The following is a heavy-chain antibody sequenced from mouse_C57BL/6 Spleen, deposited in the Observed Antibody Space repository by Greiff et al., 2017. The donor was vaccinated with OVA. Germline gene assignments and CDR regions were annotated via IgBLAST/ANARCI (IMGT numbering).Heavy chain of an antibody. CDR3: ARNGNYERYFDV. J-gene: IGHJ1*03. V-gene: IGHV1-76*01. D-gene: IGHD2-1*01. Sequence: VQLQQSGAELVRPGASVKLSCKASGYTFTDYYINWVKQRPGQGLEWIARIYPGSGNTYYNEKFKGKATLTAEKSSSTAYMQLSSLTSEDSAVYFCARNGNYERYFDVWGTGTTVTVSS. CDR2: IYPGSGNT. CDR1: GYTFTDYY.